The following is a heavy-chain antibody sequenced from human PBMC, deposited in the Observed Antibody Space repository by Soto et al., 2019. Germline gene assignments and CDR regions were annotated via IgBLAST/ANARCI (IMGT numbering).Heavy chain of an antibody. CDR1: GYIFTNYG. CDR2: INGYNGDT. J-gene: IGHJ4*02. Sequence: QVQLVQSGAEVKKPGASVKVSCKTSGYIFTNYGISWVRQAPRQGLEWMGWINGYNGDTNYTRKVQGRVTMTTDTSTRTAYMELRSLRSDDAAEYYCARDSAGAGTWDHWGQGTLVTVSS. V-gene: IGHV1-18*01. D-gene: IGHD6-13*01. CDR3: ARDSAGAGTWDH.